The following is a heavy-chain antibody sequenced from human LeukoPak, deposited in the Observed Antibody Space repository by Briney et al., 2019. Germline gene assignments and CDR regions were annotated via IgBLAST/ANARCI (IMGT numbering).Heavy chain of an antibody. Sequence: ASVKVSCKASGYTFTSYGISWVRQAPGQGLEWMGWISVYNGNTNYAQKLQGRVTMTTDTSTSTAYMELRSLRSDDTAVYYCARDRFSWTASGYFDYWGQGTLVTVSS. CDR2: ISVYNGNT. J-gene: IGHJ4*02. CDR3: ARDRFSWTASGYFDY. D-gene: IGHD6-13*01. CDR1: GYTFTSYG. V-gene: IGHV1-18*01.